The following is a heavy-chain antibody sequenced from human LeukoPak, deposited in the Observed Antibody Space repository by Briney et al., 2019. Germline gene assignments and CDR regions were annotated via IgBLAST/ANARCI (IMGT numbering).Heavy chain of an antibody. CDR2: LYYSGST. J-gene: IGHJ4*02. CDR3: AREDSSSWYRGY. Sequence: KSSETLSLTCTVSGGSIRSITYSWGWIRQPPGKGLEWIGSLYYSGSTYYNPSLKSRVTISVDTSKNQFSLKLSSVTAADTAVYYCAREDSSSWYRGYWGQGTLVTVSS. V-gene: IGHV4-39*02. D-gene: IGHD6-13*01. CDR1: GGSIRSITYS.